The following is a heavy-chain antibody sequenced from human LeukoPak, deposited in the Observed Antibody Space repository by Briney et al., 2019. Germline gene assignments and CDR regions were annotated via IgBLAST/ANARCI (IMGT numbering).Heavy chain of an antibody. CDR1: GGSISSSSYF. CDR2: MYYGVTS. J-gene: IGHJ3*02. V-gene: IGHV4-39*07. Sequence: SETLSLTCTVSGGSISSSSYFWGWIRQPPGKGLEWIGSMYYGVTSYYNPTLKSRVTISVDTSKNQFSLKLSSVTAADTAVYYCARDAVSGSYYNDAFDIWGQGTMVTVPS. D-gene: IGHD1-26*01. CDR3: ARDAVSGSYYNDAFDI.